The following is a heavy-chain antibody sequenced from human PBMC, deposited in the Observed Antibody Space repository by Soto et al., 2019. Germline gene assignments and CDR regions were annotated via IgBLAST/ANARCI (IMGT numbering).Heavy chain of an antibody. V-gene: IGHV1-2*02. D-gene: IGHD3-22*01. CDR3: ARDSGYYDSSGYYYGNIDY. Sequence: GASVKVSCKASGYTFTGYYMHWVRQAPGQGLEWMGWINPNSGGTNYAQKFQGRVTTTRDTSISTAYMELSRLRSDDTAVYYCARDSGYYDSSGYYYGNIDYWGQGTPVTVSS. J-gene: IGHJ4*02. CDR1: GYTFTGYY. CDR2: INPNSGGT.